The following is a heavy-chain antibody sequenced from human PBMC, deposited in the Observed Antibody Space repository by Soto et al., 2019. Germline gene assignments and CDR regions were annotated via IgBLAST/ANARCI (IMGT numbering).Heavy chain of an antibody. Sequence: EVQLLESGGGLIQPGGSLRFSCEASGFTFSNYGMTWVRLAPGKGLEWVSTISGSGGRTFYADPVKGRFTISRDNSKNTLYLQMNSLRAEDTAVYYCAKEMIASTLADFFDYWGQGTLVTVSS. CDR3: AKEMIASTLADFFDY. CDR2: ISGSGGRT. J-gene: IGHJ4*02. CDR1: GFTFSNYG. V-gene: IGHV3-23*01. D-gene: IGHD2-21*01.